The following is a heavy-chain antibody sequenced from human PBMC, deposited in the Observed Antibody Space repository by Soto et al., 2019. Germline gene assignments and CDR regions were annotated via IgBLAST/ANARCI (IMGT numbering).Heavy chain of an antibody. V-gene: IGHV3-30*18. CDR3: AKAPSGYYYDY. D-gene: IGHD3-3*01. Sequence: GGSLRLSCAASGFTFSSYGMHWVRQAPGKGLEWVAVISYDGSNKYYADSVKGRFTISRDNSKNTLYLQMNSLRAEDTAVYYCAKAPSGYYYDYWGQGTLVTVSS. CDR1: GFTFSSYG. CDR2: ISYDGSNK. J-gene: IGHJ4*02.